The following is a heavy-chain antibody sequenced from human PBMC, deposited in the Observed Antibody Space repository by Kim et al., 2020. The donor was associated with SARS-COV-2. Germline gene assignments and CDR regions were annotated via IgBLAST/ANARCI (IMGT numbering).Heavy chain of an antibody. CDR2: VYYSGST. D-gene: IGHD3-22*01. CDR1: GDSISSYS. Sequence: SETLSLTCTVSGDSISSYSWNWIRRPPGKRLQWFGYVYYSGSTNYNPSSQRRVTISVDPTKNHFFLKLRSVTAADTALYYCSRLKGNHFSTTYYLLYRG. V-gene: IGHV4-59*01. J-gene: IGHJ4*01. CDR3: SRLKGNHFSTTYYLLY.